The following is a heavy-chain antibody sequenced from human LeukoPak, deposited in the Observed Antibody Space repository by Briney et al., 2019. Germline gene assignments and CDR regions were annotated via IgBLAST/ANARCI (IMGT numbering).Heavy chain of an antibody. CDR2: IWYDGSNK. CDR1: GFTFSIYA. Sequence: GGSLRLSCAASGFTFSIYAMSWVRQAPGKGLEWVAVIWYDGSNKYYADSVKGRFTISRDNSKNTLYLQMNSLRAEDTAVYYCARERRDSSSLQYWGQGTLVTVSS. D-gene: IGHD6-13*01. CDR3: ARERRDSSSLQY. V-gene: IGHV3-33*08. J-gene: IGHJ4*02.